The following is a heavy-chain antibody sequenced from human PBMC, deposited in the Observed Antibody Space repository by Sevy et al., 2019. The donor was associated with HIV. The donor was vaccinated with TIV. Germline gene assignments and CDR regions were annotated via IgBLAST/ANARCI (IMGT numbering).Heavy chain of an antibody. J-gene: IGHJ4*02. CDR1: GFTFSSYA. V-gene: IGHV3-23*01. CDR3: AKDGHDYGDFYFNY. CDR2: IIGSGGRT. D-gene: IGHD4-17*01. Sequence: GGSLRLSCAASGFTFSSYAMSWVRQSPGKVLEWVSCIIGSGGRTYSAESVKGRFTISRDNAKNTLYLQMNNLRAEDTAVYYCAKDGHDYGDFYFNYWGQGTLVTVSS.